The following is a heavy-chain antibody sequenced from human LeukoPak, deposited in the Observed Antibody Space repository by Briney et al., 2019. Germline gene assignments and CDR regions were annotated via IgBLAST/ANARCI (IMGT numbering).Heavy chain of an antibody. J-gene: IGHJ4*02. D-gene: IGHD4-17*01. CDR2: ISWDGGST. CDR1: GFTFDDYT. CDR3: SVPRSTAYD. V-gene: IGHV3-43*01. Sequence: HPGGSLRLSCAASGFTFDDYTMHWVRQAPGKGLEWVSLISWDGGSTYYADSVKGRFTISRDNSKNSLYLQMNSLRTEDTALYYWSVPRSTAYDWGQGTLVTVSS.